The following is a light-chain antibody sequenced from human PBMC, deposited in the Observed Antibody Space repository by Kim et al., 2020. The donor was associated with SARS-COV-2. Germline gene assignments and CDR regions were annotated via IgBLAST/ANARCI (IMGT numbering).Light chain of an antibody. J-gene: IGKJ2*01. CDR2: WAS. Sequence: RATNNCKSSQSVLYSSNNKNYLAWYQQKPGQPPKLLIYWASTRESGVPDRFSGSGSGTDFTLTISSLQAEDVAVYYCQQYYSTPHTFGQGTKLEI. CDR3: QQYYSTPHT. V-gene: IGKV4-1*01. CDR1: QSVLYSSNNKNY.